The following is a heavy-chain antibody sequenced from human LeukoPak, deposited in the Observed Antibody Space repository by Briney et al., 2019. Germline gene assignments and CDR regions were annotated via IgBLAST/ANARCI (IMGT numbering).Heavy chain of an antibody. V-gene: IGHV3-48*04. CDR2: ISSSGSTI. CDR1: GFTFSSYA. J-gene: IGHJ4*02. Sequence: SGGSLRLSCAASGFTFSSYAMSWVRQAPGKGLEWISYISSSGSTIYYADSVKGRFTISRDNAKNSLYLQMNSLRAEDTAVYYCASGLNTVTVPFDYWGQGTLVTVSS. CDR3: ASGLNTVTVPFDY. D-gene: IGHD4-17*01.